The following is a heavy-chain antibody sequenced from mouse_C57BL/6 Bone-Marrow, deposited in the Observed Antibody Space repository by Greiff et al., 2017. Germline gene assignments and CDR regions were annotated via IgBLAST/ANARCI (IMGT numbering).Heavy chain of an antibody. CDR2: IDPAGSYT. D-gene: IGHD3-2*02. CDR3: AGSTGYVDSVDY. Sequence: QVQLQQPGAELVKPGASVKLSCKASGYTFTSYWMQWVNQRPGQGLEWIGEIDPAGSYTNYNHKFKGTATLTGDTSSSTAYMQLRSLTSADSAVCYCAGSTGYVDSVDYWGQGTTLTVSS. J-gene: IGHJ2*01. CDR1: GYTFTSYW. V-gene: IGHV1-50*01.